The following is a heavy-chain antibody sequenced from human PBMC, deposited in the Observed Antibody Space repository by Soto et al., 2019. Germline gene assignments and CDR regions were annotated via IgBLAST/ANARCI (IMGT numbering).Heavy chain of an antibody. CDR3: ATTLGSSLQNDYYGMDV. CDR2: FDPEDAET. V-gene: IGHV1-24*01. CDR1: GYTLTEFS. J-gene: IGHJ6*02. Sequence: RASVKVSCKVSGYTLTEFSMHWVRQAPGKGLEWMGGFDPEDAETIYAQKFQGRVTMTEDTSTDTAYMELSSLRSEDTAVYYCATTLGSSLQNDYYGMDVWGQGTTVTVYS. D-gene: IGHD6-6*01.